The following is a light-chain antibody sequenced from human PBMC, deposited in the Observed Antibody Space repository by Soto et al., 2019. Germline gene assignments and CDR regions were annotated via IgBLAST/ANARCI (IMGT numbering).Light chain of an antibody. V-gene: IGLV2-8*01. CDR1: SSDIGGYNF. Sequence: QSALTQPASVSGSPGQSITISCTGTSSDIGGYNFVSWYQHHPGKAPKLIIYEVSRRPSGVPDRFSGSKSGNTASLTVSGLQAEDEADYYCSSNAGSNNLVFGGGTKLTVL. J-gene: IGLJ2*01. CDR3: SSNAGSNNLV. CDR2: EVS.